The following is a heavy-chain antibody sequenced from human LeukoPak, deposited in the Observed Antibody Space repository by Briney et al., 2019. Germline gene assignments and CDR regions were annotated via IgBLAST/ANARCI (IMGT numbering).Heavy chain of an antibody. V-gene: IGHV4-39*01. CDR1: GGSMSSSSYY. J-gene: IGHJ4*02. D-gene: IGHD5-18*01. CDR2: IYHSGST. Sequence: SETLSLTCTVSGGSMSSSSYYWGWIRQPPGKGLEWIGSIYHSGSTYYNPSLKSRVTISVDTSKNKSSLKLSSVTAADTAVYYCARHLGIQLWFLDYWGQGTLVTVSS. CDR3: ARHLGIQLWFLDY.